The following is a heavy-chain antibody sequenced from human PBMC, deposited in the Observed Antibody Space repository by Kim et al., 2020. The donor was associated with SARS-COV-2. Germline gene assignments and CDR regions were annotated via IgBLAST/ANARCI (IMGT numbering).Heavy chain of an antibody. CDR3: AKGRGQYRDDADRNPDY. CDR2: IDGSGATT. CDR1: GFTFGNYG. V-gene: IGHV3-23*05. Sequence: GGSLRLSCVASGFTFGNYGMNWVRQAPGKGLEWVSVIDGSGATTYYADSVKGRFTISRDNSKNTLYLQMNSLRAEDTAIYYCAKGRGQYRDDADRNPDYWGQGTLVTVPS. J-gene: IGHJ4*02. D-gene: IGHD4-17*01.